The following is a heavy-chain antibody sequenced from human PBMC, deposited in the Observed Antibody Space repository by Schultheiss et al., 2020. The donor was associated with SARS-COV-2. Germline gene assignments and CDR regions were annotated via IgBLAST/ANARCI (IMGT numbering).Heavy chain of an antibody. CDR3: ARDRREVRPHLDY. Sequence: GGSLRLSCAVSGFTFSSYAMHWVRQAPGKGLEWVAVIWYDGSNKYYADSVKGRFTISRDNSKNTLYLQMNSLRAEDTAVYYCARDRREVRPHLDYWGQGTLVTVSS. V-gene: IGHV3-30*07. CDR1: GFTFSSYA. D-gene: IGHD1-26*01. CDR2: IWYDGSNK. J-gene: IGHJ4*02.